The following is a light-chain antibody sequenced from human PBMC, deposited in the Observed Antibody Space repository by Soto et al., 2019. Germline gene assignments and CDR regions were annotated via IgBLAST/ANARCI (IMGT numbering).Light chain of an antibody. J-gene: IGLJ1*01. CDR3: NSYTNSGTHV. CDR2: EVS. V-gene: IGLV2-14*01. CDR1: SSDVGGYNY. Sequence: QSALTQPASVSGSPGQSITISCTGTSSDVGGYNYVSWYQQHPGKAPKLLIYEVSDRPSGVSDRFSGSKSGNTASLAISGLQAEDESDYYCNSYTNSGTHVFGTRTKVTVL.